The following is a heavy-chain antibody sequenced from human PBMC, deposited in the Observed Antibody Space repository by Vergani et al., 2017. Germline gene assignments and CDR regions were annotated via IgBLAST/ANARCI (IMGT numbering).Heavy chain of an antibody. Sequence: EVQLLESGGGLVQPGGSLRLSCAASGFTFSSYAMSWVRQDPGKGLEWVSAISGSGGSTYYADSVKGRFTISRDNSKNTLYLQMNSLRAEDTAVYYCAKDRRELLVPDVERELGAFDIWGQGTMVTVSS. J-gene: IGHJ3*02. V-gene: IGHV3-23*01. D-gene: IGHD1-26*01. CDR3: AKDRRELLVPDVERELGAFDI. CDR1: GFTFSSYA. CDR2: ISGSGGST.